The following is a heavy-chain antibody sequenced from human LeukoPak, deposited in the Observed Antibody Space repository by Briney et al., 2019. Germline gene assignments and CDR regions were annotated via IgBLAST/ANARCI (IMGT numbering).Heavy chain of an antibody. D-gene: IGHD3-22*01. Sequence: PGGSLRLSCAASGFTFSSYAMSWVRQAPGKGLEWVSAISGSGGGDLSDYADSVKGRFTISRDNSRGTLYLQMNSLRAEDSALYYCARCTSSCYRGRFDSWGQGTLVTVSS. CDR1: GFTFSSYA. V-gene: IGHV3-23*01. J-gene: IGHJ5*01. CDR3: ARCTSSCYRGRFDS. CDR2: ISGSGGGDLS.